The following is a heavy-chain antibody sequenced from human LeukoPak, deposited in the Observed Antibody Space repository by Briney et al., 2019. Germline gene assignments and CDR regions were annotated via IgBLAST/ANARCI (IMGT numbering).Heavy chain of an antibody. V-gene: IGHV3-11*01. CDR1: GITFSDHY. D-gene: IGHD6-13*01. Sequence: GGSLRLSCAASGITFSDHYMSWIRQAPGKGLEWVAHISSSGSTIEYADSVKGRFAISRDNAKNSLYLQMTSLSVEDTAVYYCARGRTIAAAEDNYYMDVWGKGTTVTVSS. CDR3: ARGRTIAAAEDNYYMDV. CDR2: ISSSGSTI. J-gene: IGHJ6*03.